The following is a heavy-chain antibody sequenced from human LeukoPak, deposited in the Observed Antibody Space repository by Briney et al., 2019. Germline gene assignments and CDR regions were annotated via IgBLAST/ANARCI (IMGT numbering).Heavy chain of an antibody. CDR3: AKSAPVYYYYYMDV. CDR1: GGSISSYY. Sequence: SETLSLTCIVSGGSISSYYWSWIRQPPGKGLEWIGYMYYSGSTDYNPSLKSRVTISLDTSKNQSSLKLSSVTAADTAVYYCAKSAPVYYYYYMDVWGKGTTVTVSS. V-gene: IGHV4-59*01. J-gene: IGHJ6*03. CDR2: MYYSGST.